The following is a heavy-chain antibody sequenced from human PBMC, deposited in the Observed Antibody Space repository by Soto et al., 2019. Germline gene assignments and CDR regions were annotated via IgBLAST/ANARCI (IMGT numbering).Heavy chain of an antibody. D-gene: IGHD1-1*01. CDR1: GFNFNTYS. CDR3: ARDGREAGTFDY. J-gene: IGHJ4*01. Sequence: PGGSLRLSCAASGFNFNTYSMQWVRQAPGKGLEWVAVISYDGTQKYYADSVKGRFTLSRDNSKNTLYVQMNSLRVEDTAVYYCARDGREAGTFDYWGHGTLVTSPQ. V-gene: IGHV3-30*14. CDR2: ISYDGTQK.